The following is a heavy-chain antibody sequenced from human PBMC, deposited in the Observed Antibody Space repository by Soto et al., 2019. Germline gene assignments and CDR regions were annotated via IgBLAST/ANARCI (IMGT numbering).Heavy chain of an antibody. Sequence: GASVKVSCKASGYTFTSHAIHWVRQAPGERLECMGWIHAGNGKTKYSQSFQGRVTFTSDTSASTVYMELSSLKSEDTAVYYCARTTGSGGYSSVFDYWGQGTLVTVSS. J-gene: IGHJ4*02. D-gene: IGHD6-25*01. CDR3: ARTTGSGGYSSVFDY. CDR1: GYTFTSHA. CDR2: IHAGNGKT. V-gene: IGHV1-3*01.